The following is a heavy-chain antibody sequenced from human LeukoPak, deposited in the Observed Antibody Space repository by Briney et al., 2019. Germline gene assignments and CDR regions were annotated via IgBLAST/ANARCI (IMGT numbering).Heavy chain of an antibody. CDR1: GFTFMNYG. J-gene: IGHJ4*02. CDR3: AKMGFTFGGVIAPYFDY. V-gene: IGHV3-30*02. D-gene: IGHD3-16*02. CDR2: IRYDGSNK. Sequence: QAGGSLRLSCVASGFTFMNYGIHWVRQAPGKGPEWVAFIRYDGSNKYYADSVKGRFTISRDNSKNTLYLQMNSLRAEDTAVYYCAKMGFTFGGVIAPYFDYWGQGTLVTVSS.